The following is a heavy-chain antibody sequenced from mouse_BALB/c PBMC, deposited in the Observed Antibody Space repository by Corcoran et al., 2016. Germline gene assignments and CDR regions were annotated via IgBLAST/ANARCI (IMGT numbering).Heavy chain of an antibody. V-gene: IGHV14-3*02. CDR2: IDPANGNT. D-gene: IGHD4-1*01. CDR3: ANWDWYFDV. CDR1: GFNINDTY. J-gene: IGHJ1*01. Sequence: EVQLQQSGAELVKPGASVKLSCTASGFNINDTYMHWVKQRPEQSLEWIGRIDPANGNTKYDPKFQGKATITADTSSNTAYLQLSSLTSEDTAVYYCANWDWYFDVWGAGTTVTVSS.